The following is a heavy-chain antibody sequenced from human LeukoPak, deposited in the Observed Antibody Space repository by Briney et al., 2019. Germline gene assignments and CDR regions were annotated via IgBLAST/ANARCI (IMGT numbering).Heavy chain of an antibody. D-gene: IGHD6-6*01. CDR3: AKDTAKGSSSVDWFDP. J-gene: IGHJ5*02. CDR2: ISGSGGST. Sequence: GGSLRLSCAASGFTFSSYAMTWVRQPPGKGLEWVSTISGSGGSTYYADSVKGRFTISRDNSKNTLYLQMNSLRAEDTAVYYCAKDTAKGSSSVDWFDPWGQGTLVTVSS. CDR1: GFTFSSYA. V-gene: IGHV3-23*01.